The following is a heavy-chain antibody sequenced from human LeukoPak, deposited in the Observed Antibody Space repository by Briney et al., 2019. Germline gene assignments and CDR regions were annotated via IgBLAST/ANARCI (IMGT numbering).Heavy chain of an antibody. CDR1: GYSFTNHW. CDR3: ARQGVDLAPPDF. D-gene: IGHD5-12*01. Sequence: GESLKISCKGSGYSFTNHWIGWVRQMPGKGLEWMGIIYPDDSDTRYNPSFEGQVTMSADKSINSASLHWSSLQVSDTAIYYCARQGVDLAPPDFWGQGTLVTVSS. V-gene: IGHV5-51*01. CDR2: IYPDDSDT. J-gene: IGHJ4*02.